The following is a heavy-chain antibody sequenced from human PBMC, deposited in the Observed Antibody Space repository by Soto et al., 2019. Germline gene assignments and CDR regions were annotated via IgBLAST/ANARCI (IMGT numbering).Heavy chain of an antibody. J-gene: IGHJ6*02. Sequence: GGSLRLSCEVSGFTFSEYEFNWVRQAPGKGLEWVSYIGKNGRDIYDADSVKGRFTISRDDDKSTLYLEMSSLRAEDTAVYYCVRAPGPMYYAMDAWGQGTMVTVSS. V-gene: IGHV3-48*03. D-gene: IGHD2-8*01. CDR3: VRAPGPMYYAMDA. CDR2: IGKNGRDI. CDR1: GFTFSEYE.